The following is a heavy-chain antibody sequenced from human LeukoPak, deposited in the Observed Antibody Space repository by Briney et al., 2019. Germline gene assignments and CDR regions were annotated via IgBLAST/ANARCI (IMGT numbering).Heavy chain of an antibody. CDR2: ISAYNGNR. D-gene: IGHD3-3*01. J-gene: IGHJ4*02. CDR3: AKAGDDFWSAV. V-gene: IGHV1-18*01. Sequence: ASPKVSCKASGYTFISYGISWGRQAPGQGLELMGWISAYNGNRNYAQKFQGRVTMTTDTSTSTAYMELRSLISEDTALYYCAKAGDDFWSAVWGQGTLVTVSS. CDR1: GYTFISYG.